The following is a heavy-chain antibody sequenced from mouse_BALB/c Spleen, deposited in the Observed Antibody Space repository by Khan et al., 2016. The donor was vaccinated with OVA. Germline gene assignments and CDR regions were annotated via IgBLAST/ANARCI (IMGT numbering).Heavy chain of an antibody. D-gene: IGHD1-1*02. V-gene: IGHV1-7*01. J-gene: IGHJ3*01. Sequence: QVQLQQSGAELAKPGASVKMSCKASGYTFTNYWMHWVKQRPGQGLEWIGYIDPTTGYTEYNQKFKDKATLTADKSSSTAYMQLSSLTAEDSAVYDCTIHGGTYTWFGYWGQGTLVTVSA. CDR1: GYTFTNYW. CDR3: TIHGGTYTWFGY. CDR2: IDPTTGYT.